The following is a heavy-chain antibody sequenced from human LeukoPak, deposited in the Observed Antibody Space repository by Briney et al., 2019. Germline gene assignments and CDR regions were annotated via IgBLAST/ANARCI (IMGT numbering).Heavy chain of an antibody. D-gene: IGHD3-10*01. CDR3: ARGWGPYYYGSGVDWFDP. Sequence: AETLSLTCTVSGDSVNNTSSYWGWIRQPPEKGLEWIASTYYTGSTYYNPSLKSRVTISVDTSKNQFSLKLSSVTAADTAVYYCARGWGPYYYGSGVDWFDPWGQGTLVTVSS. CDR2: TYYTGST. V-gene: IGHV4-39*07. CDR1: GDSVNNTSSY. J-gene: IGHJ5*02.